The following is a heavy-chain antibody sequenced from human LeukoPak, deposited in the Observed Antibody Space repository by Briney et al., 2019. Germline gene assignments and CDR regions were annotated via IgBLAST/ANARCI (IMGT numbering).Heavy chain of an antibody. Sequence: ASVKVSCKASGYTFSSYALSWVRQAPGQGLEWMGWISTYNGHTNYAQKLQGRVTMTTDTSTRTTYMELSSLRSEDTAVYYCARVRSIASGDYYYYMDVWGKGTTVTVSS. J-gene: IGHJ6*03. CDR2: ISTYNGHT. D-gene: IGHD3-10*01. CDR3: ARVRSIASGDYYYYMDV. V-gene: IGHV1-18*01. CDR1: GYTFSSYA.